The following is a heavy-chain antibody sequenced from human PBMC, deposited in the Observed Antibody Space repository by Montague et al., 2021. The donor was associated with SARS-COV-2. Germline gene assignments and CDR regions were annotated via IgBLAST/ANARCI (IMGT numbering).Heavy chain of an antibody. V-gene: IGHV4-34*01. Sequence: SETLSLTCAVYGGSFSGYYWSWIRQPPGKGLEWIGEISHSGSTNYNPSLKSRVTISIDTSKNQFSLKLSSVTAADTAVYYCAGFAYRLLFLASYYGMDVWGQGTTITVSS. CDR3: AGFAYRLLFLASYYGMDV. J-gene: IGHJ6*02. CDR2: ISHSGST. D-gene: IGHD2-2*01. CDR1: GGSFSGYY.